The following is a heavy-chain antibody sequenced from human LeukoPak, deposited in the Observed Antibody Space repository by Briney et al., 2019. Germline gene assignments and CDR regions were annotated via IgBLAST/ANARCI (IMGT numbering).Heavy chain of an antibody. D-gene: IGHD2-2*01. V-gene: IGHV1-18*01. Sequence: ASVKVSCKASGYTFTSYGISWVRQAPGQGLEWMGWISAYNGNTNYAQKFQGRVTMTEDTSTDTAYMELSSLRSEDTAVYYCATGDYCSSTSCYAFDIWGQGTMVTVSS. CDR3: ATGDYCSSTSCYAFDI. CDR1: GYTFTSYG. J-gene: IGHJ3*02. CDR2: ISAYNGNT.